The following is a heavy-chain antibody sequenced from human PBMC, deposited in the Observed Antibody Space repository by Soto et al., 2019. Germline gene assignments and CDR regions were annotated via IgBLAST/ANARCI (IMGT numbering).Heavy chain of an antibody. D-gene: IGHD2-2*01. CDR3: ARDLKIVVVPAAPYDAFDI. V-gene: IGHV1-69*04. J-gene: IGHJ3*02. Sequence: ASVKVSCKASGGTFSSYTISWVRQAPGQGLEWMGRIIPILGIANYAQKFQGRVTITADKSTSTAYMELSSLRSEDTAVYYCARDLKIVVVPAAPYDAFDIWGQGTMVTVSS. CDR2: IIPILGIA. CDR1: GGTFSSYT.